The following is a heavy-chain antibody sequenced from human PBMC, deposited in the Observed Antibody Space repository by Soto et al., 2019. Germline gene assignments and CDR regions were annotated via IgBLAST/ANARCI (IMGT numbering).Heavy chain of an antibody. CDR1: GFTFDDYT. Sequence: GRSLRLSCAVSGFTFDDYTMHWVRPVQGKGLEWFSLISWDGGSTYYADSVTGRFTISRDNSKNSLFLEMNSLRTEDTALYYCAKDGANYYYYCMDVWGKGTTVTVSS. D-gene: IGHD1-26*01. V-gene: IGHV3-43*01. CDR3: AKDGANYYYYCMDV. J-gene: IGHJ6*03. CDR2: ISWDGGST.